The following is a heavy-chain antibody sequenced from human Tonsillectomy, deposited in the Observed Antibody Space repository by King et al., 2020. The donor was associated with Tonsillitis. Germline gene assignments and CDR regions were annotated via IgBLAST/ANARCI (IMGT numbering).Heavy chain of an antibody. Sequence: VKLVESGGGLVQPGGSLRLSCAASGFTCSSYAMSWVRQAPGKGLEWVSAISGGGGITYYADSVKGRFTISRDKSKNTLYLQMNSLRADDTAVYYCAKYDADCGGDCNFYWGQGTLVTVSS. CDR2: ISGGGGIT. J-gene: IGHJ4*02. CDR3: AKYDADCGGDCNFY. CDR1: GFTCSSYA. D-gene: IGHD2-21*02. V-gene: IGHV3-23*04.